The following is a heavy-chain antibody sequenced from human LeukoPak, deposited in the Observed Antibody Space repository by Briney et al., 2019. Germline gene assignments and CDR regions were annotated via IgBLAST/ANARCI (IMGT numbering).Heavy chain of an antibody. CDR2: FFSSGGT. Sequence: SQTLSLTCTVSGGSITSGRFYWSWIRQPAGKGLEWIGRFFSSGGTNYNPSLKSRVTISVDTSKNQFSLRLSSVTAADTAVYYCAGESGYGDYDFDYWGQGTLVTVSS. CDR1: GGSITSGRFY. D-gene: IGHD4-17*01. J-gene: IGHJ4*02. V-gene: IGHV4-61*02. CDR3: AGESGYGDYDFDY.